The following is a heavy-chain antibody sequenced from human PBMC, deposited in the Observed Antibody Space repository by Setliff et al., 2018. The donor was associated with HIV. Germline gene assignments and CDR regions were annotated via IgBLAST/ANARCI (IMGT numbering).Heavy chain of an antibody. V-gene: IGHV7-4-1*02. D-gene: IGHD2-15*01. Sequence: GASVKVSCKASGYTFNSYGINWVRQAPGQGLEWMGWINTVTGNPTYAQGFTGRFVFSLDTSVSTAYLQISSLKADDSAVYYCARRMEMTPIGYWSQGTQVTVSS. CDR2: INTVTGNP. CDR1: GYTFNSYG. J-gene: IGHJ4*02. CDR3: ARRMEMTPIGY.